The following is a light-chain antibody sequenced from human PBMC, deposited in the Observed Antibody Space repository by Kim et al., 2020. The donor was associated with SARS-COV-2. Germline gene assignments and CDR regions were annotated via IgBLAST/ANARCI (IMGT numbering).Light chain of an antibody. Sequence: GLSVTVSCTGPSSGVGSYNYVSWYQQHPGKAPHLMFCYVRKRPSGVPARFSCSKFGNAPSLTTSGLQAEDVADYYCCSYAGSYTLVFGGGTQLTVL. J-gene: IGLJ2*01. CDR2: YVR. CDR1: SSGVGSYNY. V-gene: IGLV2-11*01. CDR3: CSYAGSYTLV.